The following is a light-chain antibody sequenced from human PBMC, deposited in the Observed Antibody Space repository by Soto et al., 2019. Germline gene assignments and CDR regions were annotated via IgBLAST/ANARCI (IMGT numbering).Light chain of an antibody. CDR3: QQANSFPLT. CDR1: QSISRF. Sequence: IRMTQAPSSLSASFGDRGTITFRASQSISRFLNWYQHKPGKAPNLLIYAASSLQTGVPSRFSGSGSGTDFTLTISSLQPEDFATYYCQQANSFPLTFGGGPRWIS. CDR2: AAS. V-gene: IGKV1-39*01. J-gene: IGKJ4*01.